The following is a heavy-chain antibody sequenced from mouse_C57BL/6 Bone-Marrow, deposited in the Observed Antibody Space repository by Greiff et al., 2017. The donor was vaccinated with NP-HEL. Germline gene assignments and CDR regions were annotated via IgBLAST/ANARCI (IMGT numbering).Heavy chain of an antibody. D-gene: IGHD1-1*01. J-gene: IGHJ4*01. Sequence: VQLQQSGAELVKPGASVKLSCTASGFNIKDYYMHWVKQRPEQGLEWIGRIDPEDGETKYAPKFQGKATITADTSSNPAYLPLSSLTSEDTAVYYCARGGAYYYGSSYEEDYAMDYWGQGTSVTVSS. CDR2: IDPEDGET. CDR3: ARGGAYYYGSSYEEDYAMDY. V-gene: IGHV14-2*01. CDR1: GFNIKDYY.